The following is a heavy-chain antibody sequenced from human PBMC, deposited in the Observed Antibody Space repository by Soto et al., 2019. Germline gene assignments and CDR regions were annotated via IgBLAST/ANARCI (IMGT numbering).Heavy chain of an antibody. V-gene: IGHV3-23*01. CDR2: ISGSGGST. CDR3: APHLWFGELYY. Sequence: EVQLLESGGGLVQPGGSLRLSCAASGFTFSSYAMSWVHKAPGKGLEWVSAISGSGGSTYYADSVKGRFTISRDNSKNTLYLQMNSLRAEDTAVYYCAPHLWFGELYYWGQGTLVTVSS. CDR1: GFTFSSYA. J-gene: IGHJ4*02. D-gene: IGHD3-10*01.